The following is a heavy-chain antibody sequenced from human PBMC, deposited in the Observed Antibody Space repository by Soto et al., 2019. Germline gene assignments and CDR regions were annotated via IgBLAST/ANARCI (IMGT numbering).Heavy chain of an antibody. D-gene: IGHD6-6*01. Sequence: QLQLQESGPGLVKPSETLSLRCSVSGGSTTNSNYYWGWIRQPPGRGLEWLGSIDYYGNTYYNPSVRSRVTVIIATSKSQFSVELTSVTAADTAVYYCVRGGKYRQQETYFFDYWGQGALVTVSS. CDR1: GGSTTNSNYY. CDR2: IDYYGNT. CDR3: VRGGKYRQQETYFFDY. J-gene: IGHJ4*02. V-gene: IGHV4-39*01.